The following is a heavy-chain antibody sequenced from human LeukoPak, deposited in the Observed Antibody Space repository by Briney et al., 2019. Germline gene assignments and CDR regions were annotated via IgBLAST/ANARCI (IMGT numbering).Heavy chain of an antibody. Sequence: KTGGSLRLSCAASGFTFSDYYMSWIRQAPGKGLEWVSYISSSGSTIYYADSVKGRFTISRDNAKNSLYLQMNSLRAEDTAVYYCARHVSRGYGSGSYYMYFDYWGQGTLVTVSS. V-gene: IGHV3-11*04. CDR1: GFTFSDYY. J-gene: IGHJ4*02. CDR2: ISSSGSTI. D-gene: IGHD3-10*01. CDR3: ARHVSRGYGSGSYYMYFDY.